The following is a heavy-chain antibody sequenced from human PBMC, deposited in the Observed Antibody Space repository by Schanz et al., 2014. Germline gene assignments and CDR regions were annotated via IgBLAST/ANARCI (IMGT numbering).Heavy chain of an antibody. Sequence: EVQLVESGGGLVQPGGSLRLSCAASGFTFSSYAMSWVRQAPGKGLEWVGRIKGKTDGGTADYAAPMKGRFTISRDDSKNTLFLQMNSLETEDTAVYYCPADLWFGAVWGVWWGQGTLVTVSS. V-gene: IGHV3-15*01. CDR3: PADLWFGAVWGVW. J-gene: IGHJ4*02. CDR1: GFTFSSYA. D-gene: IGHD3-10*01. CDR2: IKGKTDGGTA.